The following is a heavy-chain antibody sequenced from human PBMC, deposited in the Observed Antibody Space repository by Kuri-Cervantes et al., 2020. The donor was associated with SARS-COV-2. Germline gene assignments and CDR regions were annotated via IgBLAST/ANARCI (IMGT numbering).Heavy chain of an antibody. CDR2: IYHSRSP. CDR3: ARDLVGSSSWYGAVGY. Sequence: SQTPSLTCAFSGCSISSFVYAWSWVRPRPGKGVEWIGYIYHSRSPYYNPSLKSRVTISVDTAKDQFSLKLCSVTAAAAAVYSCARDLVGSSSWYGAVGYWGQGTLVTVSS. CDR1: GCSISSFVYA. J-gene: IGHJ4*02. D-gene: IGHD6-13*01. V-gene: IGHV4-30-2*05.